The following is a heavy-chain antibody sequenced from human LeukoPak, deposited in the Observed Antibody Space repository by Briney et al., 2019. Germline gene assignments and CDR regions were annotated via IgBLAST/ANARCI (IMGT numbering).Heavy chain of an antibody. D-gene: IGHD6-19*01. CDR3: AKDQYSSGWYGDY. V-gene: IGHV3-21*04. Sequence: GGSLRLSCAASGFTFSSYSMNWVRQAPGKGLEWVSSISSSSSYIYHADSVKGRFTISRDNAKNSLYLQMNSLRAEDTAVYYCAKDQYSSGWYGDYWGQGTLVTVSS. CDR1: GFTFSSYS. CDR2: ISSSSSYI. J-gene: IGHJ4*02.